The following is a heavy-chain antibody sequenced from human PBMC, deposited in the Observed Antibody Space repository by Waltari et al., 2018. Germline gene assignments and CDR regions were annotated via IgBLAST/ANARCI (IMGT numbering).Heavy chain of an antibody. D-gene: IGHD2-2*01. CDR1: GGTFSSYA. CDR3: ARVWVPAALYYYYYMDV. CDR2: IIPILSTE. V-gene: IGHV1-69*01. J-gene: IGHJ6*03. Sequence: QVQLVQSGAEVKKPGSSVKVSCKASGGTFSSYAISWVRQAPGQGLEGMGGIIPILSTENFAQKFQARVTSAADESTSTAYMELSSLRSEDTAVYYCARVWVPAALYYYYYMDVWGKGTTVTVSS.